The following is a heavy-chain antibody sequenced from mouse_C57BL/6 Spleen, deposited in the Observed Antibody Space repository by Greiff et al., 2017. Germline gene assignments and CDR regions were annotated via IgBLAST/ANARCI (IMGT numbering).Heavy chain of an antibody. CDR3: ARENYGSSYDYYAMVY. J-gene: IGHJ4*01. V-gene: IGHV1-72*01. CDR1: GYTFTSYR. D-gene: IGHD1-1*01. CDR2: IDPNSGGT. Sequence: QVQLQQPGAELVKPGASVKLSCKASGYTFTSYRMHWVKQRPGRGLEWIGRIDPNSGGTKYNEKFKSKATLTVDKPSSTAYMQLSCVASEDSAVSYCARENYGSSYDYYAMVYWGQGTSVPVSS.